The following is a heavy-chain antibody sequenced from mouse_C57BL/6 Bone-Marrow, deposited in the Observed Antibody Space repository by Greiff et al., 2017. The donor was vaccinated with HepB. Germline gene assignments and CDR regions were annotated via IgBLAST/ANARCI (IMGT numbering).Heavy chain of an antibody. D-gene: IGHD2-2*01. CDR1: GYTFTSYW. J-gene: IGHJ4*01. Sequence: LVESGAELAKPGASVKLSCKASGYTFTSYWMPWVKQRPGQGLEWIGYINPSSGYTKYNQTFKDKATLTADKSSSTAYMQLSSLTYEDSAVYYCARGRLRPYYYAMDYWGQGTSVTVSS. V-gene: IGHV1-7*01. CDR3: ARGRLRPYYYAMDY. CDR2: INPSSGYT.